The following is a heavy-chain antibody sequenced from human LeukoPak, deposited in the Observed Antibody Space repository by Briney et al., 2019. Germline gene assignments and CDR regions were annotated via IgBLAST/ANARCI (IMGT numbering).Heavy chain of an antibody. J-gene: IGHJ4*02. D-gene: IGHD6-13*01. CDR1: GFTFTSHA. V-gene: IGHV3-23*01. CDR3: AKYGYGSSWYGPYYFDY. Sequence: GGSLRLSCAASGFTFTSHAMGWVRQAAGKGPEWVSSISQDGSDTFYAASVRGRFAISRDNSKNTLYLQMNSLRAEDTAVYYCAKYGYGSSWYGPYYFDYWGQGTLVTVSS. CDR2: ISQDGSDT.